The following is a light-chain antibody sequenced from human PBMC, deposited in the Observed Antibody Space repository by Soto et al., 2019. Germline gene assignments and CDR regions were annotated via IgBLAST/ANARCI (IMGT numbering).Light chain of an antibody. J-gene: IGKJ1*01. V-gene: IGKV1-5*03. Sequence: DIQMTQSPSTLSASVGDRVTMTCRASQSISTWLAWYQQRPGRAPKLLIYRASILEDGVPSTFSGSASGTEFTLTISSLQPDDFATYYCQQYNTFPWTFGQGTKLEIK. CDR2: RAS. CDR1: QSISTW. CDR3: QQYNTFPWT.